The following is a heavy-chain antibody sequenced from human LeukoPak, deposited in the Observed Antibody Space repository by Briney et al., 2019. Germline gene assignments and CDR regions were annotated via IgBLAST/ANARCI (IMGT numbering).Heavy chain of an antibody. D-gene: IGHD6-13*01. CDR3: ARHVNSSSRYNWFDP. CDR1: GGSVSTTFSY. CDR2: MFYSGST. Sequence: PSETLSLTCSVSGGSVSTTFSYWAWVRQPPGKGLEWIGSMFYSGSTYYSPSLKSRVAISDDTSKNQFSLRLNSVTAADTAVYYCARHVNSSSRYNWFDPWGQGTLVTVSS. J-gene: IGHJ5*02. V-gene: IGHV4-39*01.